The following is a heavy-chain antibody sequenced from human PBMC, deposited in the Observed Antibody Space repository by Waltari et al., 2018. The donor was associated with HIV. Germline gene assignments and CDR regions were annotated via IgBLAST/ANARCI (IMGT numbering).Heavy chain of an antibody. Sequence: QVQLVESGGGLVRPGGSLRLSCAASGCTFNDYFMNWIRQAPGKGLEWISYITPTGDFMYYADSVRGRFTVSRDSAKNLLYLQVNSLTAEDTAVYYCARDAVTDDAFDLWGQGTMVTVSS. V-gene: IGHV3-11*01. J-gene: IGHJ3*01. CDR2: ITPTGDFM. D-gene: IGHD6-19*01. CDR1: GCTFNDYF. CDR3: ARDAVTDDAFDL.